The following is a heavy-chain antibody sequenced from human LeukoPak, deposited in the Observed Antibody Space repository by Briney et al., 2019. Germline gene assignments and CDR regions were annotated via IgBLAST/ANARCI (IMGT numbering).Heavy chain of an antibody. V-gene: IGHV4-59*08. J-gene: IGHJ4*02. CDR1: GGSISSYY. D-gene: IGHD3-22*01. CDR3: ARHGSRYYYDSSGYKSLYYFDY. Sequence: SETLSLTCTVSGGSISSYYWSWVRQPPGKGLEWIGYIYYSGSTNYNPSLKSRVTISVDTSKNQFSLKLSSVTAADTAVYHCARHGSRYYYDSSGYKSLYYFDYWGQGTLVTVSS. CDR2: IYYSGST.